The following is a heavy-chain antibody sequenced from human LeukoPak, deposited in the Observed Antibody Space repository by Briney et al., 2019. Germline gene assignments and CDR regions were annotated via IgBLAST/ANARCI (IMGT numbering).Heavy chain of an antibody. J-gene: IGHJ4*02. V-gene: IGHV3-30*18. CDR2: ISYDGSNK. CDR1: GFTFSSYG. CDR3: AKDLGAAANDY. D-gene: IGHD6-13*01. Sequence: GGSLRLSCAASGFTFSSYGMHWVRQAPGEGLEWVAVISYDGSNKYYADSVKGRFTISRDNSKNTLYLQMNSLRAEDTAVYYCAKDLGAAANDYWGQGTLVTVSS.